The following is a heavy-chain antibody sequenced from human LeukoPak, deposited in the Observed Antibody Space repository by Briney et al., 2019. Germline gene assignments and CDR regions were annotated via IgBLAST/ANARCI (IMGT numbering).Heavy chain of an antibody. CDR2: ISFDGSNK. CDR3: AKWEQQLASFDY. J-gene: IGHJ4*02. V-gene: IGHV3-30*18. Sequence: GGSLRLSCAASGFTFSSYGMHWVRQAPGKGLEWVAVISFDGSNKYYADSVKGRFTISRDNSKNTLYLQMNSLRAEDTAVYYCAKWEQQLASFDYWGQGTLVTVSS. D-gene: IGHD6-13*01. CDR1: GFTFSSYG.